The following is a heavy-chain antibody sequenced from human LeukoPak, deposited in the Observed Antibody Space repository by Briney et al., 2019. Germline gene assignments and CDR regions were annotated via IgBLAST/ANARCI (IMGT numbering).Heavy chain of an antibody. Sequence: GESLKIFCQASGYTFDRSWIGWVRQMPGKGFQWLGIVYPRDSDTRYSPSVQGHVTITADTSIDTAYLQWRRLRASDTANYFCVRQIAVAGRTTSEYCYYIDVWPKGPAVTVSS. D-gene: IGHD6-19*01. V-gene: IGHV5-51*01. CDR3: VRQIAVAGRTTSEYCYYIDV. J-gene: IGHJ6*03. CDR2: VYPRDSDT. CDR1: GYTFDRSW.